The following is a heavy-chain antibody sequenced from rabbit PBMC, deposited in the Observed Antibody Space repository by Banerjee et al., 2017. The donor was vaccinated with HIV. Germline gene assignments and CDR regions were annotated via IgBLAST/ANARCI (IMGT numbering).Heavy chain of an antibody. J-gene: IGHJ6*01. CDR1: GIDFSSYYY. CDR3: ARDSGYTYSSADL. Sequence: QSLEESGGDLVKPGASLTLTCTASGIDFSSYYYMCWVRQAPGKGLEWIACIGAGSNGNTYYASWAKGRFTISKTSSTTVTLQMTSLTAADTATYFCARDSGYTYSSADLWGPGTLVTVS. D-gene: IGHD1-1*01. V-gene: IGHV1S40*01. CDR2: IGAGSNGNT.